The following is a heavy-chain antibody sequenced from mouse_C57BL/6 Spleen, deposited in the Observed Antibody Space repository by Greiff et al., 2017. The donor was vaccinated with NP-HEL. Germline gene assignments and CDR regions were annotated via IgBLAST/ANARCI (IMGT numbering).Heavy chain of an antibody. CDR2: IHPNSGST. D-gene: IGHD2-4*01. CDR3: ARKITTRYYAMDY. Sequence: QVQLQQPGAELVKPGASVKLSCKASGYTFTSYWMHWVKQRPGQGLEWIGMIHPNSGSTNYNEKFKSKATLTVDKSSSTAYMQLSSLTSEDSAVYYCARKITTRYYAMDYWGQGTSVTVSS. CDR1: GYTFTSYW. J-gene: IGHJ4*01. V-gene: IGHV1-64*01.